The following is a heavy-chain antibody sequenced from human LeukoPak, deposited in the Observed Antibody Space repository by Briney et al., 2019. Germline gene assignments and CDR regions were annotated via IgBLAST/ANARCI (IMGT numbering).Heavy chain of an antibody. CDR3: ARGRGRWLQCFDY. CDR1: GGSFSGYY. D-gene: IGHD5-24*01. Sequence: SETLSLTCAVYGGSFSGYYWSWIRQPPGKGLEWIGEINHSGSTNYNPSLKSRVTISVDTSKNQFSLKLSSVTAADTAVYYCARGRGRWLQCFDYWGQGTLVTVSS. V-gene: IGHV4-34*01. CDR2: INHSGST. J-gene: IGHJ4*02.